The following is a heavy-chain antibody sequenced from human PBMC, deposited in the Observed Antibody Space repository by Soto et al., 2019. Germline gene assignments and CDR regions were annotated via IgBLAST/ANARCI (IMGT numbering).Heavy chain of an antibody. Sequence: PGGSLRLSCAASGFTFSSYSMNWVRQAPGKGLEWVSYISSSSSTIYYADSVKGRFTISRDNAKNSLYLQMNSLRAEDTAVYYCARGGLRFLEWFFDYWGQGTLVTVSS. V-gene: IGHV3-48*01. J-gene: IGHJ4*02. CDR1: GFTFSSYS. CDR2: ISSSSSTI. D-gene: IGHD3-3*01. CDR3: ARGGLRFLEWFFDY.